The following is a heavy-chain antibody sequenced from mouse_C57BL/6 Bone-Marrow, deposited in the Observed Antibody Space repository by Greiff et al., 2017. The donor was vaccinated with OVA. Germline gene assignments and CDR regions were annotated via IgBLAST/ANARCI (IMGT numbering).Heavy chain of an antibody. J-gene: IGHJ2*01. D-gene: IGHD1-1*01. CDR1: GFTFSSYA. CDR3: ARERLSTVVAPYFDY. Sequence: EVKLVESGGGLVKPGGSLKLSCAASGFTFSSYAMSWVRQTPEKRLEWVATISDGGSYTYYPDNVKGRFTISRDNAKNNLYLQMSHLKSEDTAMYYCARERLSTVVAPYFDYWGQGTTLTVSS. V-gene: IGHV5-4*01. CDR2: ISDGGSYT.